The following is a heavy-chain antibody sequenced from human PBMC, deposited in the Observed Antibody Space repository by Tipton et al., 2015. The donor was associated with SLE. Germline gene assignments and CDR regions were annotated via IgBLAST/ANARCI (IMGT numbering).Heavy chain of an antibody. Sequence: GLVKPSETLSLTCAVSGYSISSGYYWGWIRQPPGKGLEWIANISHSGATYYNPSLRSRVTISLDTSKNQFSLKLISVTAADTAVYFCARNVGLDFHSSIGWGPHFDFWGQGTLATVSS. V-gene: IGHV4-38-2*01. CDR1: GYSISSGYY. CDR3: ARNVGLDFHSSIGWGPHFDF. CDR2: ISHSGAT. J-gene: IGHJ4*02. D-gene: IGHD2-2*01.